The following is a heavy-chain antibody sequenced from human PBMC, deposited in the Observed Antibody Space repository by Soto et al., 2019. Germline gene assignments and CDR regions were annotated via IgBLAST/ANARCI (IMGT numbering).Heavy chain of an antibody. CDR1: GFTFSSYA. D-gene: IGHD3-3*01. CDR3: AKAPYDFWSDLQPSYYYMDV. Sequence: GGSLRLSCAASGFTFSSYAMSWVRQAPGKGLEWVSAISGSGGSTYYADSVKGRFTISRDNSKNTLYLQMNSLRAEDTAVYYCAKAPYDFWSDLQPSYYYMDVWGKGTTVTVSS. J-gene: IGHJ6*03. CDR2: ISGSGGST. V-gene: IGHV3-23*01.